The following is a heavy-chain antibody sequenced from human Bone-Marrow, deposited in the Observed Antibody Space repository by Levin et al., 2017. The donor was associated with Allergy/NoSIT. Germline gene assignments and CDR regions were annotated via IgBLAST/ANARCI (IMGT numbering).Heavy chain of an antibody. CDR1: GDSISSSRQY. J-gene: IGHJ4*02. D-gene: IGHD1-26*01. CDR2: IYYSGNP. Sequence: SETLSLTCTVSGDSISSSRQYWGWIRQTPGKGMEWIATIYYSGNPYYNPSLKSRATISVDTSKNQFSLMLTSVTASDTAVYYCARIMWYSGDWSYFDYWGQGTLVTVSS. CDR3: ARIMWYSGDWSYFDY. V-gene: IGHV4-39*01.